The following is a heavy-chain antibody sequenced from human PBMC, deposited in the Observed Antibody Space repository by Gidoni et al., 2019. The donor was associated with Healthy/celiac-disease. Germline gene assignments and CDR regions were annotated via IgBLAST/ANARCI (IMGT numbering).Heavy chain of an antibody. CDR3: ARLLSRLNTVADY. Sequence: EVQLVQSGAEVKKPGESLKISCTGSGYSFTSYWTGWVRQMPGKGLEWMGIIYPGDSDTRYSPSFQGQVTISADKSISTAYLQWSSLKASDTAMYYCARLLSRLNTVADYWGQGTLVTVSS. CDR2: IYPGDSDT. CDR1: GYSFTSYW. D-gene: IGHD2-15*01. V-gene: IGHV5-51*01. J-gene: IGHJ4*02.